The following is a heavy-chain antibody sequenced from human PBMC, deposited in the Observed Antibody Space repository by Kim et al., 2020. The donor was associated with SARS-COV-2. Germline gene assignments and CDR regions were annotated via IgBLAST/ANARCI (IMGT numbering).Heavy chain of an antibody. V-gene: IGHV3-9*01. Sequence: GGSLRLSCAASGFTFDDYAMHWVRQAPGKGLEWVSGISWNSGSIGYADSVKGRFTISRDNAKNSLYLQMNSLRAEDTALYYCAKDRTTLLWFGELLGAFDIWGQGTMVTVSS. J-gene: IGHJ3*02. CDR3: AKDRTTLLWFGELLGAFDI. CDR2: ISWNSGSI. CDR1: GFTFDDYA. D-gene: IGHD3-10*01.